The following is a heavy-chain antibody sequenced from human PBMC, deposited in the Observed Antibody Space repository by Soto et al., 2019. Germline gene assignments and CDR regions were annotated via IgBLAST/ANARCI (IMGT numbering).Heavy chain of an antibody. Sequence: EVQLVESGGGLVKPGGSLRLSCAASGLTFSSYSMNWVRQAPGKGLEWVSSISSSSSYIYYADSVKGRFTISRDNAKNSLYLQMNSLRAEDTAVYYCARDGYSYGYYYYYYMDVWGKGTTVTVSS. V-gene: IGHV3-21*01. CDR2: ISSSSSYI. D-gene: IGHD5-18*01. J-gene: IGHJ6*03. CDR3: ARDGYSYGYYYYYYMDV. CDR1: GLTFSSYS.